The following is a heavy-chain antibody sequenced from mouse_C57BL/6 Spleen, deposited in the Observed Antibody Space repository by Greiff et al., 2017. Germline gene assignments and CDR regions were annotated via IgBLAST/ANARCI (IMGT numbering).Heavy chain of an antibody. V-gene: IGHV1-52*01. CDR3: ARYYDYEEMDY. D-gene: IGHD2-4*01. CDR1: GYTFTSYW. Sequence: QVQLKQPGAELVRPGSSVKLSCKASGYTFTSYWMHWVKQRPIQGLEWIGNIDPSDSETHYNQKFKDKATLTVDKSSSTAYMQLSSLTSEDSAVYYCARYYDYEEMDYWGQGTSVTVSS. J-gene: IGHJ4*01. CDR2: IDPSDSET.